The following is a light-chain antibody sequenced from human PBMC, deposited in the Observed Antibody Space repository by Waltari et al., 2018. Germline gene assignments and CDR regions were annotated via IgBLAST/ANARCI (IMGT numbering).Light chain of an antibody. CDR1: ESVRRA. J-gene: IGKJ1*01. CDR3: QHYRSLPVT. V-gene: IGKV3-20*01. CDR2: DVS. Sequence: EIVLTQSPVTLSLSPGESATLSCRASESVRRALAWYQQRPGQAPRLLIYDVSARATGIPDRFSGSGSGTDFSLTISRLEPEDFALYYCQHYRSLPVTFGQGTKVEIK.